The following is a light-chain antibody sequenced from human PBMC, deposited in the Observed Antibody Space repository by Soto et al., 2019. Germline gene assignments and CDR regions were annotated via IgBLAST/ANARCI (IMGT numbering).Light chain of an antibody. Sequence: DIQMTQSPSSLSTSVGDRVTITCRASQGISTFLNWYQQKPGKDPRLLIYAASRLQSGVPARFSGSGAETDFTLTITSLQPEDFGIYYCQQSYSTVRTFGGGTKVE. CDR2: AAS. CDR1: QGISTF. CDR3: QQSYSTVRT. J-gene: IGKJ4*01. V-gene: IGKV1-39*01.